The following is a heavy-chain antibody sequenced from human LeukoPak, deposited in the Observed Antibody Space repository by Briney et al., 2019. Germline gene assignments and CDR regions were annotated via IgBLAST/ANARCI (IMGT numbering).Heavy chain of an antibody. J-gene: IGHJ4*02. D-gene: IGHD2-15*01. V-gene: IGHV3-9*03. CDR2: ISWNSGSI. CDR3: AKSRSSEGLDY. CDR1: GFTFDDYA. Sequence: GRSLRLSCAASGFTFDDYAMHWVRQAPGKGLEWVSGISWNSGSIAYADSVKGRFTISRDNAKNSLYLQMNSLRAEDMALYYCAKSRSSEGLDYWGQGTLVTVSS.